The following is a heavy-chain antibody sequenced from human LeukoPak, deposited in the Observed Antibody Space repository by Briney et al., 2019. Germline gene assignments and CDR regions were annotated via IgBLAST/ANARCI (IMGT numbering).Heavy chain of an antibody. CDR3: AATQRYFDWLSHLDY. D-gene: IGHD3-9*01. CDR1: GYTLTELS. J-gene: IGHJ4*02. CDR2: FDPEDGET. V-gene: IGHV1-24*01. Sequence: ASVKVSCKVSGYTLTELSMHWVRQAPGKGLEWMGGFDPEDGETIYAQKFQGRVTMTEDTSTDTAYMELSSLRSEDTAVYYCAATQRYFDWLSHLDYWGQGTLVTVSS.